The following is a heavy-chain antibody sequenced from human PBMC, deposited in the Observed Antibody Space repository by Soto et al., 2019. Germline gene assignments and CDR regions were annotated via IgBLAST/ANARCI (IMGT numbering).Heavy chain of an antibody. Sequence: QVQLVQSGAEVKKPGSSVKVSCKASGGTFSSYAISWVRQAPGQGLEWMGGIIPIFGTANYAQKFHGRVTITADEXKSAAXXELSSLRSEDTAVYYCARPTRYYYDSSGQSAWFDPWGQGTLVTVSS. J-gene: IGHJ5*02. CDR2: IIPIFGTA. D-gene: IGHD3-22*01. CDR1: GGTFSSYA. CDR3: ARPTRYYYDSSGQSAWFDP. V-gene: IGHV1-69*12.